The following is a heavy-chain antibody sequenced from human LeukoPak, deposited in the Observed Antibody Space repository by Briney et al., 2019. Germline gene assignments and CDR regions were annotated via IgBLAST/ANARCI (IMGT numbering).Heavy chain of an antibody. Sequence: GGSLRLSCAASGFTFSSYSMNWVRQAPGKGLEWLSYINSRSSTIYYADSVKGRFTISRDNAKNSLYLHMNSLRPEDTAVFYCARDFHYCSDGRCSWDDAFDIWGQGTMVTVSS. CDR1: GFTFSSYS. D-gene: IGHD2-15*01. CDR2: INSRSSTI. CDR3: ARDFHYCSDGRCSWDDAFDI. V-gene: IGHV3-48*01. J-gene: IGHJ3*02.